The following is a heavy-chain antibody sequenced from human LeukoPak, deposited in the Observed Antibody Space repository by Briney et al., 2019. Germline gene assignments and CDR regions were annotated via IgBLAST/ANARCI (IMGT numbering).Heavy chain of an antibody. D-gene: IGHD6-13*01. CDR1: GFTVSSDL. CDR3: AKSHASIWNVYDY. CDR2: ITAGGDST. Sequence: GGPLRLSCAASGFTVSSDLMIWVRQAPGRGLEWVSAITAGGDSTYYAESVKGRFTISRDNLKNMVFLQMSTLRAEDTAIYYCAKSHASIWNVYDYWGQGTLVTVSS. J-gene: IGHJ4*02. V-gene: IGHV3-23*01.